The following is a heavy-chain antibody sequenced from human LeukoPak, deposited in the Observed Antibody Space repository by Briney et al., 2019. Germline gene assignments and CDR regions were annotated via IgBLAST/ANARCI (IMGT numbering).Heavy chain of an antibody. V-gene: IGHV1-69*05. CDR2: IIPIFGTA. CDR3: ARETSGQQWPANYFDY. CDR1: GGTFSSYA. Sequence: ASVKVSCKASGGTFSSYAISWVRQAPGQGLEWMGGIIPIFGTANYAQKFQGRVTITTDESTSTAYMELSSLRSEDTAVYYCARETSGQQWPANYFDYWGQGTLVTVSS. D-gene: IGHD6-19*01. J-gene: IGHJ4*02.